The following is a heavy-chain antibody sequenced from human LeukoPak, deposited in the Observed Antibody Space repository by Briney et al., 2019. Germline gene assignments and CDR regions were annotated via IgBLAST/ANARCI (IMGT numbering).Heavy chain of an antibody. J-gene: IGHJ4*02. CDR3: ARETNY. V-gene: IGHV4-61*08. CDR2: IYGSGNT. D-gene: IGHD1-1*01. Sequence: SQTLSLTCTVSGGSISSGDYYWSWIRQPPGKGLEWIGYIYGSGNTNYNPSLKSRVTMSIDTSKNQFSLKLTSVTAADTATYYCARETNYWGQGILVTVSS. CDR1: GGSISSGDYY.